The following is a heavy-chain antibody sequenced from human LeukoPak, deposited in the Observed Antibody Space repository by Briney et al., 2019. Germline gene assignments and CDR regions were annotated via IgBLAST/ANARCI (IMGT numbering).Heavy chain of an antibody. J-gene: IGHJ2*01. CDR2: IIPIFGTA. CDR3: ARGGTARYSSSWYSPVWYFDL. V-gene: IGHV1-69*13. Sequence: ASVKVSCKASGGTFSIYAISWVRQAPGQGLEWMGGIIPIFGTANYAQKFQGRVTITADESTSTAYMELSSLRSEDTAVYYCARGGTARYSSSWYSPVWYFDLWGRGTLVTVSS. CDR1: GGTFSIYA. D-gene: IGHD6-13*01.